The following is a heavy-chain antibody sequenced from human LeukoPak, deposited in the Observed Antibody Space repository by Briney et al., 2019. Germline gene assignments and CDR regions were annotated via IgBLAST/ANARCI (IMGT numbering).Heavy chain of an antibody. V-gene: IGHV4-59*01. CDR3: ARLGDEIAVSGLKYYHDSHTDV. D-gene: IGHD6-19*01. Sequence: SETLSLTCSVSGGSIRDFYWTWIRQPPGKGLEWIGYIYYTGTTNYNPSLRGRVIMSVDTSRNQFSLNLTSVTPADTAVYFCARLGDEIAVSGLKYYHDSHTDVWGSGTTVAVSS. J-gene: IGHJ6*03. CDR1: GGSIRDFY. CDR2: IYYTGTT.